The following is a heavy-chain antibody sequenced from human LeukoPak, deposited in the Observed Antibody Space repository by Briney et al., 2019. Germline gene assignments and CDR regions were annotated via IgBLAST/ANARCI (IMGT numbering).Heavy chain of an antibody. D-gene: IGHD3-22*01. V-gene: IGHV3-21*01. J-gene: IGHJ4*02. CDR3: GRGGRAYYDNRGYPGDY. CDR2: ISSSSSYI. Sequence: GGSLRLSCAASGFTFSSYAMNRVRQAPGKGLECVASISSSSSYISYADSVKGRFTITRDNAKNSLFLQMNSLRDEDTAVYYCGRGGRAYYDNRGYPGDYWGQGALVTVSS. CDR1: GFTFSSYA.